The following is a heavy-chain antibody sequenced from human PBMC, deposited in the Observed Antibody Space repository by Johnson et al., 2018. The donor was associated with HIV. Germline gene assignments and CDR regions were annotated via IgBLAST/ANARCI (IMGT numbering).Heavy chain of an antibody. CDR3: ATVWRNEGRHSFDT. CDR1: GFTVSSNY. D-gene: IGHD1-1*01. Sequence: VQLVESGGGLIQPGGSLRLSCAASGFTVSSNYMSWVRQATGKGLEWVSAIGTAGDTYYPGSVKGRFTIARENAKNSLYLQMNNLRAEDTAVYFCATVWRNEGRHSFDTWGQGTMVTVSS. CDR2: IGTAGDT. J-gene: IGHJ3*02. V-gene: IGHV3-13*01.